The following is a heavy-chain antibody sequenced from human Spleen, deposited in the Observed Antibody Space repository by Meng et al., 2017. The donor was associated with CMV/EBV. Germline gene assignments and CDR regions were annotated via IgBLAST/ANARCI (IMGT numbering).Heavy chain of an antibody. D-gene: IGHD1-26*01. J-gene: IGHJ5*02. CDR3: ARVMGGQGWFDP. Sequence: GESLKISCAASGFTFSSYWMSWVRQAPGKGLEWVSSISSSSSYIYYADSVKGRFTISRDNAKNSLYLQMNSLRAEDTAVYYCARVMGGQGWFDPWGQGTLVTISS. V-gene: IGHV3-21*01. CDR1: GFTFSSYW. CDR2: ISSSSSYI.